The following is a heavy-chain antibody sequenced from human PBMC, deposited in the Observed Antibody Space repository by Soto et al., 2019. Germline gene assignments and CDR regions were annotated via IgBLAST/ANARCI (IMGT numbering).Heavy chain of an antibody. CDR2: IYYSGRT. V-gene: IGHV4-59*01. D-gene: IGHD3-9*01. CDR3: ARGHLGVTTTGTWYYFDY. J-gene: IGHJ4*02. Sequence: SETLSLTCTVSGDSISSYYWTWIRQPPGKGLEYIGYIYYSGRTYYNPSLKSRVTISVDTSKNQFSLKLSSVTAADTAVYYCARGHLGVTTTGTWYYFDYWRQGTLVTVSS. CDR1: GDSISSYY.